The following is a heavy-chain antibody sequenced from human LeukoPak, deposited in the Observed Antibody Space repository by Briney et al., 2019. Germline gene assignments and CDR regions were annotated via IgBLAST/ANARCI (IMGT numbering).Heavy chain of an antibody. D-gene: IGHD6-13*01. V-gene: IGHV3-74*03. CDR2: ISTDGRTI. CDR3: VRGQATAWGLDY. Sequence: HSGGSLRLSCAASGFTFSGNWMHWVRQAPGKGLVWVSHISTDGRTITYADFVKGRFTISRDNAKNTLYLQMNSLRVEDTALYYCVRGQATAWGLDYWGQGTLVTVSS. CDR1: GFTFSGNW. J-gene: IGHJ4*02.